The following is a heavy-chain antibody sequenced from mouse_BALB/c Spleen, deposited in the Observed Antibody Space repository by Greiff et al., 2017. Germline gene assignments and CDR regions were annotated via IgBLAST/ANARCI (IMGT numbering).Heavy chain of an antibody. Sequence: VQLQQSGPELVKPGASVKISCKASGYSFTGYFMNWVMQSHGKSLEWIGRINPYNGDTFYNQKFKGKATLTVDKSSSTAHMELRSLASEDSAVYYCARGSIGYAMDYWGQGTSVTVSS. D-gene: IGHD2-14*01. J-gene: IGHJ4*01. CDR3: ARGSIGYAMDY. CDR1: GYSFTGYF. CDR2: INPYNGDT. V-gene: IGHV1-20*02.